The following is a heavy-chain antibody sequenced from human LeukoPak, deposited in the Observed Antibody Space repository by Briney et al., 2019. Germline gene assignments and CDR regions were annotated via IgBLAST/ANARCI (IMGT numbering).Heavy chain of an antibody. Sequence: GASVKVSCKGSGDTFRHDTEWVRQAPGQGLEWMGWMNADNGHRGYAQKFQGRVTMTMDPSISTAYLELRSLTSGDTAVYYFARGRSSWFFDYWGQGTLLIVSS. CDR3: ARGRSSWFFDY. J-gene: IGHJ4*01. CDR1: GDTFRHD. V-gene: IGHV1-8*01. D-gene: IGHD6-13*01. CDR2: MNADNGHR.